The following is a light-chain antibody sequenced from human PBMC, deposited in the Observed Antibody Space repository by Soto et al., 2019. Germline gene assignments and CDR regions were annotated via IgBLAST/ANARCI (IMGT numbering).Light chain of an antibody. V-gene: IGKV3-20*01. CDR1: QNVSNSY. J-gene: IGKJ4*01. Sequence: EIVLTQSPGTLSLSPGESATLSCRASQNVSNSYLGWYQQKPGQSPRLLIHGASSRATGIPDRFSGSGSGTDFTLTIRRLEPEDFAVYYCQQYGTAPLTFGGGTRVEIK. CDR3: QQYGTAPLT. CDR2: GAS.